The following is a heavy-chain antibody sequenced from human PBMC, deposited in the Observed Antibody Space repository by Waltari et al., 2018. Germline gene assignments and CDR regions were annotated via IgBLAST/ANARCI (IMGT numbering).Heavy chain of an antibody. Sequence: QLQLQESGPGLVKPSETLSLTCTVSGGSISSSSYYWGWIRQPPGKGLEWIGSIYYSGSTYYNPSPKGRVTVSVDTSKNQCALKLSSVTAADTAVYYCASTVYYDSSGWTYYFDYWGQGTLVTVSS. CDR2: IYYSGST. CDR3: ASTVYYDSSGWTYYFDY. J-gene: IGHJ4*02. V-gene: IGHV4-39*01. CDR1: GGSISSSSYY. D-gene: IGHD3-22*01.